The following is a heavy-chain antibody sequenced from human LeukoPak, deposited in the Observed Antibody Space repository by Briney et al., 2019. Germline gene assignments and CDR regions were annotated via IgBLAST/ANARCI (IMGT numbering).Heavy chain of an antibody. J-gene: IGHJ4*02. V-gene: IGHV4-59*01. CDR1: GASISSYY. CDR2: IYYSGST. Sequence: SETLSLTCTVSGASISSYYWSWIRQPPGKGLEWIGYIYYSGSTNYNPSLKSRVTISVDTSKNQFSLKLSSVTAADTAVYYCARTYYDILTGYFFFDYWGQGTLVTVSS. CDR3: ARTYYDILTGYFFFDY. D-gene: IGHD3-9*01.